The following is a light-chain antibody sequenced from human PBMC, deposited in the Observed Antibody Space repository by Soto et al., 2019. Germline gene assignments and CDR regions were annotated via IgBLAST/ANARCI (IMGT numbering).Light chain of an antibody. Sequence: DIQMTQSPPTLSASVGDTGTITCRASQSISSWLAWYQQKPGKAPKLLIYDASSLGSGVPSRFRGSGSGTDFTLTISSLQPDDFATYYCQQYNSYAPAFGPGTKVDIK. J-gene: IGKJ3*01. V-gene: IGKV1-5*01. CDR2: DAS. CDR1: QSISSW. CDR3: QQYNSYAPA.